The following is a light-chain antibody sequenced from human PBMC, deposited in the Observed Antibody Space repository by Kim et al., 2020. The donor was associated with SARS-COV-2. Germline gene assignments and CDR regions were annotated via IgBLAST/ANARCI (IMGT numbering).Light chain of an antibody. CDR1: SGSIASNY. CDR3: QSYDSSNHVV. V-gene: IGLV6-57*04. Sequence: FMLTQPHSVSESPGKTVTISCTRSSGSIASNYVQWYQQRPGSAPTTVIYEDNQRPSVVPDRFSGSIDSSSNSASLTISGLKTEDEADYYCQSYDSSNHVVFGGGTQLT. J-gene: IGLJ2*01. CDR2: EDN.